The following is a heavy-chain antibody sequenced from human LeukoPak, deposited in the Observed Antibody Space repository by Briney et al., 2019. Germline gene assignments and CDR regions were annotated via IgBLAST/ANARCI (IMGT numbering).Heavy chain of an antibody. Sequence: GASVKVSCKASGYTFTGYYMHWVRQAPGQGLEWMGWINPNTGGTNYAQQFQGRVIMTSDTSISTAYMGLSRLRSDDTAVYYCARGGDYYDSSGYYDDAFDIWGQGTMVTVSS. D-gene: IGHD3-22*01. CDR1: GYTFTGYY. J-gene: IGHJ3*02. V-gene: IGHV1-2*02. CDR3: ARGGDYYDSSGYYDDAFDI. CDR2: INPNTGGT.